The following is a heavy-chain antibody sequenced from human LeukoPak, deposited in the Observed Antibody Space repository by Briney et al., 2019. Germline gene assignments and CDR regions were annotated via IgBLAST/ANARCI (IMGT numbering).Heavy chain of an antibody. CDR1: GLTGSHNY. V-gene: IGHV3-7*01. J-gene: IGHJ4*02. D-gene: IGHD4-17*01. Sequence: GGSLRLSCAASGLTGSHNYVSWVRQAPGKGLEWVANINQDGSEKYYVDSVKGRFTISRDNSKNTLYLQMNSLRAEDTAVYYCAKDMDGYGAKDYWGQGTQVTVSS. CDR2: INQDGSEK. CDR3: AKDMDGYGAKDY.